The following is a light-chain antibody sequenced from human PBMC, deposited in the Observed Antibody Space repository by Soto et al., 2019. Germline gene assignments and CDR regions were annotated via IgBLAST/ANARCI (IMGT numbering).Light chain of an antibody. CDR1: QSVSSN. CDR2: GAS. J-gene: IGKJ2*01. Sequence: EIVMTQSPATLSVSPGERATVSCRASQSVSSNLAWYQQKPGQAPRPLIYGASTRATGIPARFSGSGSGTEFTLTIGSLQPEDVAVYYSQQQNSCPRTSGNGTTLEIK. CDR3: QQQNSCPRT. V-gene: IGKV3-15*01.